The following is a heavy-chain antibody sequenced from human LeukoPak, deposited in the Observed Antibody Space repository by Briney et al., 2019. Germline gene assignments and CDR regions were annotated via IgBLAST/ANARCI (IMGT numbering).Heavy chain of an antibody. J-gene: IGHJ5*02. CDR2: FDPEDGET. Sequence: ASVTVSFKVSGYTLTELSMHWVRQAPGKGGEGMGGFDPEDGETIYAQKFQGRVTMTEDTSTDTAYMELSSLRSEDTAVYYCATGPNNWFDPWGQGTLVTVSS. CDR3: ATGPNNWFDP. CDR1: GYTLTELS. V-gene: IGHV1-24*01.